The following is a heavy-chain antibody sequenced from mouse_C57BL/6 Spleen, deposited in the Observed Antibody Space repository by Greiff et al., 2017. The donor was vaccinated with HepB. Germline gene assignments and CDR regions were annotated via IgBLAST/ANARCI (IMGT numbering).Heavy chain of an antibody. CDR3: TNTYYDYDVGYAMDY. V-gene: IGHV1-39*01. CDR1: GYSFTDYN. D-gene: IGHD2-4*01. J-gene: IGHJ4*01. CDR2: INPNYGTT. Sequence: EVKLMESGPELVKPGASVKISCKASGYSFTDYNMNWVKQSNGKSLEWIGVINPNYGTTSYNQKFKGKATLTVDQSSSTAYMQLNSLTSEDSAVYYCTNTYYDYDVGYAMDYWGQGTSVTVSS.